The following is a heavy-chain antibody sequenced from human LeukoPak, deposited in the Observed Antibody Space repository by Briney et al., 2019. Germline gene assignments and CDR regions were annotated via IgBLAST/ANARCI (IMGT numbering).Heavy chain of an antibody. V-gene: IGHV4-30-4*01. CDR3: ARRGYSYGYFDY. CDR2: IYYSGST. CDR1: GGSISSGDYY. J-gene: IGHJ4*02. D-gene: IGHD5-18*01. Sequence: PSETLSLTCTVPGGSISSGDYYWSWIRQPPGKGLEWIGYIYYSGSTYYNPSLKSRVTISVDTSKNQFSLKLSSVTAADTAVYYCARRGYSYGYFDYWGQGTLVTVSS.